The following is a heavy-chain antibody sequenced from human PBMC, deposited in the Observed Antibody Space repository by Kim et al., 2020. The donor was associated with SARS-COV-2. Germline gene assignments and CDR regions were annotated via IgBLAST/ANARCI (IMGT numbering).Heavy chain of an antibody. CDR3: TTRITMVRGVRFDP. D-gene: IGHD3-10*01. J-gene: IGHJ5*02. V-gene: IGHV3-15*01. Sequence: APGKGRLTISRDDSKNTLYLQMNSLKTEDTAVYYCTTRITMVRGVRFDPWGQGTLVTVSS.